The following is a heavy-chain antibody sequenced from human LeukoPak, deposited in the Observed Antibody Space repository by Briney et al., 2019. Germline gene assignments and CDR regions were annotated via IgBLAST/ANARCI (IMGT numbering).Heavy chain of an antibody. Sequence: ASVKVSCKASGGTFSSYAISWVRQAPGQGLEWMGGIIPIFGTANYAQKFQGRVTITADESTSTAYMELSSLRSEDRAVYYCARERDVVRGVIKARNWFDPWGQGTLVTVSS. CDR2: IIPIFGTA. D-gene: IGHD3-10*01. CDR1: GGTFSSYA. V-gene: IGHV1-69*13. J-gene: IGHJ5*02. CDR3: ARERDVVRGVIKARNWFDP.